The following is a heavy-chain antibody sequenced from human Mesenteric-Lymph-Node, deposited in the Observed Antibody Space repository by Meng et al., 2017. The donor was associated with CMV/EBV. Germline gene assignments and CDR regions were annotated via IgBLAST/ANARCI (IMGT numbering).Heavy chain of an antibody. D-gene: IGHD3-3*01. CDR1: GFTVGTYV. J-gene: IGHJ4*02. V-gene: IGHV3-74*01. CDR3: ARDLNWIFFDY. CDR2: LNHDGTIT. Sequence: LSCVASGFTVGTYVMHWVRQVQGKGLAWVARLNHDGTITHYADSVKGRFTISRDNARNTLYLQMNSLGVEDTAVYFCARDLNWIFFDYWGQGSLVTVSS.